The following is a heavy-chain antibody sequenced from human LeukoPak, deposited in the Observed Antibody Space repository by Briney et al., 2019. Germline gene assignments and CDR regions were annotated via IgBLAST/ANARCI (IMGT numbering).Heavy chain of an antibody. CDR3: AQTYYDILTGYSLDY. Sequence: PSETLSLTCTVSGGSISSYYWSWIRQPAGKGLEWIGRIYTSGSTNYNPSLKSRVTMSVDTSKNQFSLKLSSVTAADTAVYYCAQTYYDILTGYSLDYWGQGTLVTVSS. V-gene: IGHV4-4*07. J-gene: IGHJ4*02. CDR2: IYTSGST. D-gene: IGHD3-9*01. CDR1: GGSISSYY.